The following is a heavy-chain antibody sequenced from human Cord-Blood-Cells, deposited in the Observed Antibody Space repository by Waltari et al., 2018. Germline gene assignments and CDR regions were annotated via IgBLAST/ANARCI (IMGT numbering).Heavy chain of an antibody. V-gene: IGHV3-30*18. CDR3: AKDQDYGYFDY. Sequence: QVRLVESGGGVVQPGRSLRLSCAASGFTFSSYGMHWVRQAPGKGLEWVAVISYDGSNKYYADSVKGRFTISRDNSKNTLYLQMNSLRAEVTAVYYCAKDQDYGYFDYWGQGTLVTVSS. CDR1: GFTFSSYG. J-gene: IGHJ4*02. CDR2: ISYDGSNK. D-gene: IGHD3-10*01.